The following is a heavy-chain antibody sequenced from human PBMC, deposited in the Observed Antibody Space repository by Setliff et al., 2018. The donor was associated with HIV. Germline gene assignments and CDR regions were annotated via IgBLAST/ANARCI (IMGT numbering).Heavy chain of an antibody. CDR2: IHHSGTA. CDR3: ASFFVPTVTNQDY. Sequence: PSETLSFTCTICRGSITRTPYYWGWIRQPPGKGLEWIGSIHHSGTAYDNAALRSRVTISADTSKNQFSLKLTSVTAADTAMYYCASFFVPTVTNQDYWGQGTPVTVSS. CDR1: RGSITRTPYY. D-gene: IGHD4-17*01. V-gene: IGHV4-39*01. J-gene: IGHJ4*02.